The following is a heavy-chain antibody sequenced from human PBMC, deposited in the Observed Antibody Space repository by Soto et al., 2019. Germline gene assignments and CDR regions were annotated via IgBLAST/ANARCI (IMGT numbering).Heavy chain of an antibody. Sequence: GGSLRLSCAASGFTFSSYGMHWVRQAPGKGLEWVAVIWYDGSNKYYADSVKGRFTISRDNSKNTLYLQMNSLRAEDTAVYYCARESSYYDILTGYNYGMDVWGQGTTVTVSS. D-gene: IGHD3-9*01. CDR3: ARESSYYDILTGYNYGMDV. CDR1: GFTFSSYG. J-gene: IGHJ6*02. CDR2: IWYDGSNK. V-gene: IGHV3-33*01.